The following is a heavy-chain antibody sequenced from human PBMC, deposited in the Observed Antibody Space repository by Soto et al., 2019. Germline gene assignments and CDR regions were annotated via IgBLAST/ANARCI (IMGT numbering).Heavy chain of an antibody. V-gene: IGHV4-59*12. CDR1: GGSISSYY. Sequence: SETLSLTCTVSGGSISSYYWSWIRQPPGKGLEWIGYIYYSGSTNYNPSLKSRVTISVDTSKNQFSLKLSSMTAADTAVYYCARDQNGSGNYYTRYFDYWGQGTLVTVSS. CDR2: IYYSGST. D-gene: IGHD3-10*01. J-gene: IGHJ4*02. CDR3: ARDQNGSGNYYTRYFDY.